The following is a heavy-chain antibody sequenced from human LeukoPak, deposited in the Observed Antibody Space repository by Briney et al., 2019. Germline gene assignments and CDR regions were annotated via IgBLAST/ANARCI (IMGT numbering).Heavy chain of an antibody. CDR3: ARAPVTPTFDY. D-gene: IGHD4-17*01. V-gene: IGHV4-61*01. Sequence: PSETLSLTCTVSGGSISSSSYYWSWIRQPPGKGLEWIGYIYYSGSTNYNPSLKSRVTISVDTSKNQFSLKLSSVTAADTAVYYCARAPVTPTFDYWGQGTLVTVSS. CDR1: GGSISSSSYY. J-gene: IGHJ4*02. CDR2: IYYSGST.